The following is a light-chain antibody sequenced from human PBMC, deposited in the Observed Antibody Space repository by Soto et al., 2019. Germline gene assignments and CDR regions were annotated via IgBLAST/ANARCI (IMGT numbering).Light chain of an antibody. V-gene: IGLV2-14*01. CDR2: DVS. J-gene: IGLJ2*01. CDR3: SSYRSGSTI. CDR1: SSDIGRHND. Sequence: QSALTQPASVSGSPGQSITFSCTGTSSDIGRHNDVSWYQQYPGKAPKLVIYDVSNRPSGVSNRFSGSKSGNTASLTISGLQAEDEADYYCSSYRSGSTIFGGGTKLTVL.